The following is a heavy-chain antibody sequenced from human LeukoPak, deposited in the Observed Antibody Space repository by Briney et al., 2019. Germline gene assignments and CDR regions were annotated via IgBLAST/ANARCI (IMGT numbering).Heavy chain of an antibody. CDR3: ARGLPAKYYYDSSGY. J-gene: IGHJ4*02. D-gene: IGHD3-22*01. CDR1: GYTFTSYD. CDR2: MNPNSGNT. V-gene: IGHV1-8*01. Sequence: ASVKVSCKASGYTFTSYDINWVRQATGQGLEWMGWMNPNSGNTGYAQKFQGRVTMTRNTSISTAYMELCSLRSEDTAVYYCARGLPAKYYYDSSGYWGQGTLVTVSS.